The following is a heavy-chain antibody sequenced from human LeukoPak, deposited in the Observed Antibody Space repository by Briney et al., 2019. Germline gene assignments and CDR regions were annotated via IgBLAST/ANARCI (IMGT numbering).Heavy chain of an antibody. CDR1: GFTFSSYA. D-gene: IGHD4-11*01. Sequence: PGGSLRLSCAASGFTFSSYAMSWVRQAPGKGLEWVSAISGSGGSTYYADSVKGRFTISRDNSKNTLYLQMNSLRAEDTAVYYCAKVPSLHFYYYYYMDVWGKGTTVTVSS. CDR3: AKVPSLHFYYYYYMDV. V-gene: IGHV3-23*01. CDR2: ISGSGGST. J-gene: IGHJ6*03.